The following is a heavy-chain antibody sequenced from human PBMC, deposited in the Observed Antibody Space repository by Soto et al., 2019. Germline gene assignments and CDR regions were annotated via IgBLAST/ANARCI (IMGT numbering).Heavy chain of an antibody. CDR2: IMPVFGTP. J-gene: IGHJ3*02. CDR1: GGSFSSYM. D-gene: IGHD4-4*01. Sequence: QVLLVQSGAEVKKPGSSVKVSCQAAGGSFSSYMVSWVRQAPGQGLDYMGGIMPVFGTPTYTEKFQGRVTITADESTGTAYLELTSLNSDDTAVYYCARGVTANYMGGDAFAIWGQGRLVAVSS. V-gene: IGHV1-69*01. CDR3: ARGVTANYMGGDAFAI.